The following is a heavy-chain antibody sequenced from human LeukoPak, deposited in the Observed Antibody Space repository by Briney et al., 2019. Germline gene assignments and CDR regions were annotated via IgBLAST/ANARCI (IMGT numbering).Heavy chain of an antibody. J-gene: IGHJ4*02. Sequence: SETLSRTCTVSGGSISSYYWNWIRQPAGKGLEWIGRMYASGSTNYNPSLKSRVTMSVDTSKNQFSLKLSSVTAADTAVYYCARDQGGYSSGLSFDYWGRGTLVTVSS. D-gene: IGHD6-19*01. V-gene: IGHV4-4*07. CDR3: ARDQGGYSSGLSFDY. CDR2: MYASGST. CDR1: GGSISSYY.